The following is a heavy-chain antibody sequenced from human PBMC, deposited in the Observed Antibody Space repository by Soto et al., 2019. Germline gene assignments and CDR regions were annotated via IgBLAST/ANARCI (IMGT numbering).Heavy chain of an antibody. CDR3: ARGNIILAAISFDF. V-gene: IGHV1-18*01. J-gene: IGHJ4*02. CDR2: ISSYNGDT. Sequence: GASVKVSCKASGYTFTRSGISWVRQAPGQGPEWMGWISSYNGDTNYAQTFQGRVTMTTDTSTSTAYMELRSLRSDDTALYYCARGNIILAAISFDFWGQGTPVTVSS. D-gene: IGHD2-8*01. CDR1: GYTFTRSG.